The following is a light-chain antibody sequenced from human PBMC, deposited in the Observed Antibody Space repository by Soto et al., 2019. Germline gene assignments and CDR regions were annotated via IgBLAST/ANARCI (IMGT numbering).Light chain of an antibody. J-gene: IGKJ4*01. CDR1: QSVTTS. CDR3: QQRYNWPLT. V-gene: IGKV3-11*01. Sequence: EIVLTQSPATLSLSPGERATLSCRASQSVTTSLAWYQQKPGQAPRLLIFDASNRATGVPARFSGSGSGTDFTLTISSLEPEDFAVYYCQQRYNWPLTFXGGTKVDIK. CDR2: DAS.